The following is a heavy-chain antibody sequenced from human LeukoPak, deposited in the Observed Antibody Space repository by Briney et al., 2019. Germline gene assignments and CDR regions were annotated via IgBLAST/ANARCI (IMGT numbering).Heavy chain of an antibody. CDR3: ARRLGQWLADNWFDP. Sequence: SETLSLTCTVSGGSISSSSYYWGWIRQPPGKGLEWIGSIYYSGSTYYSPSLKSRVTISVDTSKNQFSLKLSSVTAADTAVYYCARRLGQWLADNWFDPWGQGTLVTVSS. V-gene: IGHV4-39*01. CDR2: IYYSGST. D-gene: IGHD6-19*01. CDR1: GGSISSSSYY. J-gene: IGHJ5*02.